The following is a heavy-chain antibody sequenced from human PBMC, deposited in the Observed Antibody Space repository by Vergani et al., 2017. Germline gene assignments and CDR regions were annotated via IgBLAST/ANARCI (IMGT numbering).Heavy chain of an antibody. J-gene: IGHJ6*03. CDR2: IIPIFGTA. V-gene: IGHV1-69*01. Sequence: QVQLVQSGAEVKKPGSSVKVSCKASGGTFSSYAISWVRQAPGQGLEWMGGIIPIFGTANYAQKFQGRVTLTADESTSTAYMELSSLRSEDTAVYYCAREKTGTTRYYYYYMDVWGKGTTVTVSS. D-gene: IGHD1-7*01. CDR1: GGTFSSYA. CDR3: AREKTGTTRYYYYYMDV.